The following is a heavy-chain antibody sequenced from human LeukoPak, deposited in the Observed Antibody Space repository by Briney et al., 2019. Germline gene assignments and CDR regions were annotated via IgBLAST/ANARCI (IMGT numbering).Heavy chain of an antibody. V-gene: IGHV3-23*01. CDR2: ISGSGGST. Sequence: GGSLRLSCTASGVTLSSYAMSWARQAPGKGLEWVSAISGSGGSTYYADSVKGRFTISRDNSKNTLYLQMNSLRAEDTAVYYCAKGFAPTYYYDSSGYYFFDYWGQGTLVTVSS. D-gene: IGHD3-22*01. J-gene: IGHJ4*02. CDR3: AKGFAPTYYYDSSGYYFFDY. CDR1: GVTLSSYA.